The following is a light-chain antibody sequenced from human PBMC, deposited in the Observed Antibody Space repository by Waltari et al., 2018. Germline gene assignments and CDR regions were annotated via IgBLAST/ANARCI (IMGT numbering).Light chain of an antibody. V-gene: IGLV2-14*01. Sequence: QSALTQPASVSGSPGQSITISCSGTDSDVGPYYFVSVYKQHPGKAPHLIIYEVSNRPSGISNRFSASKSGNTASLTISGLQAEDEADYYCSSYTTSSAPGVFGTGTRVTVL. CDR2: EVS. CDR1: DSDVGPYYF. CDR3: SSYTTSSAPGV. J-gene: IGLJ1*01.